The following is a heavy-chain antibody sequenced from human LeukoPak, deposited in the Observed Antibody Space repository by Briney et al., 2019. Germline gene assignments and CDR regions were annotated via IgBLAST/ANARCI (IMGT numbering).Heavy chain of an antibody. CDR2: IIPIFGTA. Sequence: EASVKVSCKASGGTFSSYAISWVRQVPGQGLEWMGGIIPIFGTANYAQKFQGRVTITADESTSTAYMELSSLRSEDTAVYYCVRENCSGGSCYWFDPWGQGTLVTVSS. D-gene: IGHD2-15*01. J-gene: IGHJ5*02. V-gene: IGHV1-69*13. CDR3: VRENCSGGSCYWFDP. CDR1: GGTFSSYA.